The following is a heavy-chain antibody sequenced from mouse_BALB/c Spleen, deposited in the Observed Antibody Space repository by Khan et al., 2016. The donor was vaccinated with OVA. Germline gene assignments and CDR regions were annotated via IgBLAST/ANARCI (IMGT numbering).Heavy chain of an antibody. Sequence: QVQLKQSGADLVKPGASVKLSCKASGYTLTSYWINWIKQRPGQGLEWIGSIAPGSSNAYYNDKFKGKATLTADTSSSTPYIQLSSLSADESAGYYFSSDNYYGRSCDASDYWGQGTSVTVSS. V-gene: IGHV1-77*01. CDR2: IAPGSSNA. CDR3: SSDNYYGRSCDASDY. CDR1: GYTLTSYW. D-gene: IGHD1-1*01. J-gene: IGHJ4*01.